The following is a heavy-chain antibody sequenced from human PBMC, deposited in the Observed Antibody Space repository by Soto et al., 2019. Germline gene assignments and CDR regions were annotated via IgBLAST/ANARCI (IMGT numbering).Heavy chain of an antibody. V-gene: IGHV1-58*01. CDR1: GFTFTSSA. Sequence: SVKVSCKASGFTFTSSAVQWVRQARGQGLEWIGLIVASSGSTSYAQKFQGRVTMTRDTSTSTVYMELSSLRSEDTAVYYCAATSIAAPQTWFDPWGQGTLVTVSS. D-gene: IGHD6-6*01. CDR2: IVASSGST. J-gene: IGHJ5*02. CDR3: AATSIAAPQTWFDP.